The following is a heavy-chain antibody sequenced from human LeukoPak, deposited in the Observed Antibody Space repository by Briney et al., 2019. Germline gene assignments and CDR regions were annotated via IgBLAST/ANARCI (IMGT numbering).Heavy chain of an antibody. D-gene: IGHD3-10*01. CDR3: ARLRTYYYGSGSYCWFDP. CDR1: GGSISSYY. Sequence: SETLSLTCTVSGGSISSYYWNWIRQPPGKGLEWIAYIYYSGNTNYNPSPKSRVTISVDTSKNQFSLKLSSVTAADTAVYYCARLRTYYYGSGSYCWFDPWGQGNLVTGS. CDR2: IYYSGNT. J-gene: IGHJ5*02. V-gene: IGHV4-59*12.